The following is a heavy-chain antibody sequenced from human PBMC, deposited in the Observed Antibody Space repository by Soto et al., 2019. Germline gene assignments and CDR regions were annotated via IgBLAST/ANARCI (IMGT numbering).Heavy chain of an antibody. Sequence: QVQLVQSGAEVKKPGSSVKVSCKASGGTFSSYAISWVRQAPGQGLEWMGGIIPIFGTANYAQKFQGRVRITADESTSTAYMELSSLRSEDTAVYYCASGIAAAGFYYYYGMDVWGQGTTVTVSS. CDR2: IIPIFGTA. V-gene: IGHV1-69*01. CDR3: ASGIAAAGFYYYYGMDV. CDR1: GGTFSSYA. D-gene: IGHD6-13*01. J-gene: IGHJ6*02.